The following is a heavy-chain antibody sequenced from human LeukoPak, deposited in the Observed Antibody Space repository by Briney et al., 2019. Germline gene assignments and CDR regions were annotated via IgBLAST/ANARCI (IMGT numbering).Heavy chain of an antibody. J-gene: IGHJ4*02. CDR3: ASGYCSGGSCFSFDY. CDR2: ISSNGGST. Sequence: GGSLRLSCAASGFTFSSYAMHWVRQAPGKGLEYVSAISSNGGSTYYANSVKGRFTISRDNSKNTLYLQMGSLRAEDMAVYYCASGYCSGGSCFSFDYWGQGTLVTVSS. V-gene: IGHV3-64*01. CDR1: GFTFSSYA. D-gene: IGHD2-15*01.